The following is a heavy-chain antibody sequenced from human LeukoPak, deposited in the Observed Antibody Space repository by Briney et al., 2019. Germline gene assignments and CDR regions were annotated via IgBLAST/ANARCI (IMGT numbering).Heavy chain of an antibody. J-gene: IGHJ4*02. CDR2: IYHSGST. Sequence: SETLSLTCAVSGYSISSGYYWGWIRQPPGKGLEWIGSIYHSGSTYYNPSLKSRVTISVDTSKNQFSLKPSSVTAADTAVYYCARVKGNSSSWYLRYWGQGTLVTVSS. V-gene: IGHV4-38-2*01. CDR1: GYSISSGYY. CDR3: ARVKGNSSSWYLRY. D-gene: IGHD6-13*01.